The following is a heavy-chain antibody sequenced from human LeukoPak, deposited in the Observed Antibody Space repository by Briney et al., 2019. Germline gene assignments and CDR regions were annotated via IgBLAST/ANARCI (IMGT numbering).Heavy chain of an antibody. Sequence: GGSLRLSCAASGFTFDDYAMHWVRQAPGKGLEWVSLISGDGGSTYYADSVKGRFTISRDNSKNSLYLQMNSLRTEDTALYYCAKDFDIVVVTAALGYWGQGTLVTVSS. V-gene: IGHV3-43*02. CDR2: ISGDGGST. CDR1: GFTFDDYA. CDR3: AKDFDIVVVTAALGY. D-gene: IGHD2-21*02. J-gene: IGHJ4*02.